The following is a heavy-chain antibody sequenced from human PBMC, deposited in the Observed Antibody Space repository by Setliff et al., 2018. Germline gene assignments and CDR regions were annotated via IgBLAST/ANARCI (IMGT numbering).Heavy chain of an antibody. CDR2: IYWDDDK. D-gene: IGHD3-22*01. J-gene: IGHJ4*02. V-gene: IGHV2-5*02. CDR1: GFSLSTSGVG. CDR3: AHRRGDYYDSSGYYYDY. Sequence: SGPTLVNPTQTLTLTCTFSGFSLSTSGVGVGWIRQPPGKALEWLALIYWDDDKRYSPSLKSRLTITKDTPKNQVVLTMTNMDPVDTATYYCAHRRGDYYDSSGYYYDYWGQGTLVTVSS.